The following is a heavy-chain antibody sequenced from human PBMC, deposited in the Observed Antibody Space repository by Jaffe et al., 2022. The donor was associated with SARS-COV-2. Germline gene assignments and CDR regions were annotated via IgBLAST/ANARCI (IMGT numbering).Heavy chain of an antibody. Sequence: QVQLQESGPGLVKPSETLSLTCTVSGGSISSYNWNLIRQSPGKGLEWIGYILPSGSTKYNPSLKSRVIISADASKNQFLFKLSSVTAADTGVYYCAGSRMGGGACDYWGQGILVTVSS. CDR2: ILPSGST. J-gene: IGHJ4*02. V-gene: IGHV4-59*01. D-gene: IGHD3-10*01. CDR3: AGSRMGGGACDY. CDR1: GGSISSYN.